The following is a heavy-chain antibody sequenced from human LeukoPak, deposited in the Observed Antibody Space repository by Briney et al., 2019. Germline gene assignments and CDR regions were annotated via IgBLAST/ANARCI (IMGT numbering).Heavy chain of an antibody. CDR3: ARFGTSSSRFFDQ. CDR2: IHYSGTT. V-gene: IGHV4-59*01. CDR1: GGSINAYY. Sequence: KPSETLSLTCTVSGGSINAYYWSWIRQPPGKGLEWIGYIHYSGTTNYYPSLKSRVTIALDTSKNQFSLNLNSVTAADTAVYYCARFGTSSSRFFDQWGQGTLVTVSS. J-gene: IGHJ4*02. D-gene: IGHD6-6*01.